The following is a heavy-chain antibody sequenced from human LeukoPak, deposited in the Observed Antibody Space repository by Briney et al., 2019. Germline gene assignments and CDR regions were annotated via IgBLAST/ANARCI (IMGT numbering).Heavy chain of an antibody. D-gene: IGHD3-22*01. CDR1: GFTFSSYG. Sequence: PGGSLRLSCAASGFTFSSYGMHWVRRAPGKGLEWVAFIRYDKSNKFYADSVKGRFTISRDNSKNTLYLQMNSLRAEDTAVYYCARRFYDSSAYYDFGYWGQGTLVTVSS. J-gene: IGHJ4*02. CDR3: ARRFYDSSAYYDFGY. CDR2: IRYDKSNK. V-gene: IGHV3-30*02.